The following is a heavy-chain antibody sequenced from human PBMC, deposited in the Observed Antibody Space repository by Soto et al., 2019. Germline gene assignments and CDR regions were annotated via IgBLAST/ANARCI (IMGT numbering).Heavy chain of an antibody. D-gene: IGHD4-17*01. J-gene: IGHJ4*02. CDR1: GFTFSSYW. CDR3: CFGLYGDYKPY. CDR2: INSDGSST. Sequence: QPGGSLRLSCAASGFTFSSYWMHWVRQAPGKGLVWVSRINSDGSSTSYADSVKGRFTISRDNAKNTLYLQMNSLRAEDTAVYYCCFGLYGDYKPYWGQGTLVTVSS. V-gene: IGHV3-74*01.